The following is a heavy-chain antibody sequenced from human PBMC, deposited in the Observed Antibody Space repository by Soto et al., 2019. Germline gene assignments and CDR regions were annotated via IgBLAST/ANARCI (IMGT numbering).Heavy chain of an antibody. Sequence: QVQLQQWGAGLLKPSETLSLTCAVYGGSFSGYYWSWIRQPPGKGLEWIGEINHSGSTNYNPSLRSRVTISVDPSKHQFSLKLSSVTAADTAVYYCARRDEFWSGRTNRRNRENWFDPWGQGTLVTVSS. J-gene: IGHJ5*02. CDR3: ARRDEFWSGRTNRRNRENWFDP. CDR1: GGSFSGYY. V-gene: IGHV4-34*01. D-gene: IGHD3-3*01. CDR2: INHSGST.